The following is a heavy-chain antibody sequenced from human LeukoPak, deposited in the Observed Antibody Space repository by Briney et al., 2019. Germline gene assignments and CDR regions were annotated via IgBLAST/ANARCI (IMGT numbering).Heavy chain of an antibody. V-gene: IGHV3-53*01. Sequence: PGGSLRLSCAASGFTVSDNYMSWVRQAPGKGLEWVSVMYSRGDTYYAKSVKGRSTFSRDISKNTLYLQMNGLRTEDTAMYYCARDAPQVPAAGVLASWGQGTLVIVSS. CDR2: MYSRGDT. CDR1: GFTVSDNY. CDR3: ARDAPQVPAAGVLAS. D-gene: IGHD6-13*01. J-gene: IGHJ5*02.